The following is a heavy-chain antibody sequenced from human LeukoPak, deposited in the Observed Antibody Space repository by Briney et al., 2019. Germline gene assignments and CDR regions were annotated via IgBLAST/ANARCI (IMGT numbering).Heavy chain of an antibody. D-gene: IGHD3-22*01. Sequence: PGRSLRLSCAASGFTFSSYGMHWARQAPGKGLEWVAFILYDGSNKYYADSVKGRFTISRDNSKSTLYLQINSLRAEDTAVYYCARGRYYDSSGYPVDYWGQGTLVTVSS. V-gene: IGHV3-33*01. CDR3: ARGRYYDSSGYPVDY. CDR1: GFTFSSYG. CDR2: ILYDGSNK. J-gene: IGHJ4*02.